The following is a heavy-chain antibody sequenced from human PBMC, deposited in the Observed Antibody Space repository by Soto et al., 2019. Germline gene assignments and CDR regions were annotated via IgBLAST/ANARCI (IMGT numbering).Heavy chain of an antibody. Sequence: QVQLQESGPGLVKPSETLSLTCTVSGASISSSYWSWIRQSPGKGLEWIGYVYYSGSTNYNPSLKSRVTISVDTSKNQFSLRLSSVTAADTAVYYCVRGYYDSSGQSNTFDIWGQGTMVTVSS. CDR3: VRGYYDSSGQSNTFDI. D-gene: IGHD3-22*01. J-gene: IGHJ3*02. CDR2: VYYSGST. CDR1: GASISSSY. V-gene: IGHV4-59*01.